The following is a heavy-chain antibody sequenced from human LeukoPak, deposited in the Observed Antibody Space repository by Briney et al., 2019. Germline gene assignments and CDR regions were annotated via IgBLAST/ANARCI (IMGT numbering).Heavy chain of an antibody. CDR1: GGSISSYY. Sequence: SETLSLTCTVSGGSISSYYWSWIRQPAGKGLEWIGRIYTSGSTNYNPSLKSRVTMSVDTSKNQFSLKLSSVTAADTAVYYCAREGTKWAAALYYFDYWGQGTLVTVSS. CDR3: AREGTKWAAALYYFDY. V-gene: IGHV4-4*07. J-gene: IGHJ4*02. CDR2: IYTSGST. D-gene: IGHD6-13*01.